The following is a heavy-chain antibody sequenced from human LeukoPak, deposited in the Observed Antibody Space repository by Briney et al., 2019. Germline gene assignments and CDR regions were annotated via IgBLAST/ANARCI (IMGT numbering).Heavy chain of an antibody. D-gene: IGHD1-7*01. J-gene: IGHJ4*02. Sequence: GSLRLSCAASGFTFSSYGMSWVRQPPGKGLEWIGSLYYSGDTYFNPSLKSRVTISLDTSKKKFSLKLSSVTAADTAVYYCATKLELQSYYFDYWGQGTLVTVSS. V-gene: IGHV4-38-2*01. CDR2: LYYSGDT. CDR1: GFTFSSYG. CDR3: ATKLELQSYYFDY.